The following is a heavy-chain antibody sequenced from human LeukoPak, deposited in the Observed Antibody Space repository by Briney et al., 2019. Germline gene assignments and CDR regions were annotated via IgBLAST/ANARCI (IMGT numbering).Heavy chain of an antibody. V-gene: IGHV3-7*01. Sequence: GGSLRLSCAAYGFIFSNYWMSWVRQAPGKGLEWVTNIKQDGSEKYYVDSVKGRFTISRDNAKSSLNLQMDSLRAEDTAVYYCARQGGRTAPFGYWGQGTLVTVSS. D-gene: IGHD2-21*02. CDR2: IKQDGSEK. J-gene: IGHJ4*02. CDR1: GFIFSNYW. CDR3: ARQGGRTAPFGY.